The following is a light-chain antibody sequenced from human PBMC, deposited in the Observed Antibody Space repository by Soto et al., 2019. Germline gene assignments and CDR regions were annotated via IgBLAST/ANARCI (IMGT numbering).Light chain of an antibody. V-gene: IGKV1-33*01. CDR3: QQYYNYPRT. Sequence: DIQMTQSPSSLSASVGDRVTITCRASQVISKFLNWYQLKPGKAPKLLIFDASELETGVTSRFSGHRSGTDFSFIISSLQPEDIATYYCQQYYNYPRTFGGGTTVDIK. CDR2: DAS. CDR1: QVISKF. J-gene: IGKJ4*01.